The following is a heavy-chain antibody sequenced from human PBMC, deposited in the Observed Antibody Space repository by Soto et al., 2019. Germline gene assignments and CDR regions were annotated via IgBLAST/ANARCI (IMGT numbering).Heavy chain of an antibody. Sequence: QLQLQESGPGLVKPSETLSLTCTVSGGSISSSSYCWGWIRQPPGKGLEWIGTIYYSGSTYYNPSLKSRVTISVDTSKNQFSLKLSSVTAADTAVYYCARQPAYYYDSSGYYLDYWGQGTLVTVSS. CDR2: IYYSGST. CDR1: GGSISSSSYC. V-gene: IGHV4-39*01. J-gene: IGHJ4*02. CDR3: ARQPAYYYDSSGYYLDY. D-gene: IGHD3-22*01.